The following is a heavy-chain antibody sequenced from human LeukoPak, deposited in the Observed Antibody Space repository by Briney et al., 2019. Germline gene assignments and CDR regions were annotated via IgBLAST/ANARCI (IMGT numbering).Heavy chain of an antibody. V-gene: IGHV3-43D*03. D-gene: IGHD3-22*01. CDR2: ISWDGDST. J-gene: IGHJ4*02. CDR1: GFTFYDYA. CDR3: ATAPYDSIGIFDY. Sequence: PGGSLRLSCAASGFTFYDYAMHWVRQAPGKGLECVSLISWDGDSTYYSDSVKGRFTISRDNNKNSLYLQMNSLRTEDTALYYCATAPYDSIGIFDYWGQGTLVTVSS.